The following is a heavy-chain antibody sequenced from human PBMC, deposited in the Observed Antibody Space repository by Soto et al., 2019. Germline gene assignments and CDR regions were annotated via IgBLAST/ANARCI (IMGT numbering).Heavy chain of an antibody. V-gene: IGHV1-69*13. CDR3: ARHPVNCSGGSCYVLDDYMDV. D-gene: IGHD2-15*01. CDR1: GGTFSSYA. Sequence: GASVKVSCKASGGTFSSYAISWVRQAPGQGLEWMGGIIAIFGTANYAQKFQGRVTITADESTSTAYMELSSLRSEDTAVYYCARHPVNCSGGSCYVLDDYMDVWGKGTTVTVSS. J-gene: IGHJ6*03. CDR2: IIAIFGTA.